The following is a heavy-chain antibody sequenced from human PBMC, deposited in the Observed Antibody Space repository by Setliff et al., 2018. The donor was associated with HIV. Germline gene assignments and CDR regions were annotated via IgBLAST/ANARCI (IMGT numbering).Heavy chain of an antibody. CDR1: GGSISSHY. J-gene: IGHJ4*02. V-gene: IGHV4-59*08. CDR2: IYYSGST. Sequence: SETLSLTCTVSGGSISSHYWSWIRQPPGKGLEWIGYIYYSGSTYYNPSLKSRTTISVDTSQNQFSLKLTSVTAADTAVYYCASQGRSGWLWGGFVSWGQGTLVTVSS. D-gene: IGHD6-19*01. CDR3: ASQGRSGWLWGGFVS.